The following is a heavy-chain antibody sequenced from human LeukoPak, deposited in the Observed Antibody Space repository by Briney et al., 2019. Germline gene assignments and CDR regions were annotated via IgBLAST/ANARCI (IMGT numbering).Heavy chain of an antibody. D-gene: IGHD3-10*01. CDR2: INEDGSST. Sequence: GGSLRLSCAASGYTFSRYWMHWVRQGPGKGLVWVSRINEDGSSTSYAESVRGRLTISRDNAKNTLYQQMNSLRAEDAAVYYCTTDTFGARDSWGQGTLVTVSS. J-gene: IGHJ4*02. V-gene: IGHV3-74*01. CDR3: TTDTFGARDS. CDR1: GYTFSRYW.